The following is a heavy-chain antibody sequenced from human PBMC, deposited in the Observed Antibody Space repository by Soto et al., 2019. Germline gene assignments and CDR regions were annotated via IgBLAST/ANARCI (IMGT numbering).Heavy chain of an antibody. J-gene: IGHJ4*02. CDR1: GFTFSYYA. V-gene: IGHV3-23*01. Sequence: EVQLLESGGGLVQPGGSLRLSRAASGFTFSYYAMNWVRQAPGKGLEWVSSIRGAAGDTYYADSVKGRFTISRDDSRDMLFLKMNNLRAEDTAVYYCAKDRDYFDYWGQGTLVTVSS. CDR2: IRGAAGDT. CDR3: AKDRDYFDY.